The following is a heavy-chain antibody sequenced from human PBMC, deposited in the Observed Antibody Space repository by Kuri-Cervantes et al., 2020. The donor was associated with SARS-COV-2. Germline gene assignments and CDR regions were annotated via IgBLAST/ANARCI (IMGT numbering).Heavy chain of an antibody. V-gene: IGHV3-30*18. CDR1: GFTFRSYG. J-gene: IGHJ4*02. Sequence: GESLKISCAASGFTFRSYGMYWVRQAPGKGLQWLAGISSNGNNKYYEDSVKGRFTISRDNSQNTLHLQMKSLRDEDTAIYYCAKDRAGVHDFWGQGTLVTVSS. CDR3: AKDRAGVHDF. CDR2: ISSNGNNK. D-gene: IGHD2-21*01.